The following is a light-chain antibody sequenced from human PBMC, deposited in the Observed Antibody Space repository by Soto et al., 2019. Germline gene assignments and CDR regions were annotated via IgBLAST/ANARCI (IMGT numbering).Light chain of an antibody. V-gene: IGKV1-5*01. J-gene: IGKJ1*01. CDR1: QSIRTW. CDR2: GAS. Sequence: EILMTQSPSTLSASAGDRATITCRASQSIRTWFAWYQHKPGKAPKFLIYGASTVESGIPSRFSGSGSGTEFTLTISDLQSDDFATYYCQQYNNCPRTFGQGTKVDIK. CDR3: QQYNNCPRT.